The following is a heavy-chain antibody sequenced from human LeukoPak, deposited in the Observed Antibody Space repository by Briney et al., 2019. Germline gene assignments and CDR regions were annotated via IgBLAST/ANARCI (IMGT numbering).Heavy chain of an antibody. CDR3: AKAFGSYFYYYGMDV. Sequence: GRSLRLSCAALGFTFNNYAIHWVRQAPGKGLERVSGISWNSGTIGYADSVKGRFTISRDNAKNSLYLQMNSLRAEDTALYYCAKAFGSYFYYYGMDVWGQGTTVTVSS. J-gene: IGHJ6*02. CDR1: GFTFNNYA. V-gene: IGHV3-9*01. CDR2: ISWNSGTI. D-gene: IGHD2-15*01.